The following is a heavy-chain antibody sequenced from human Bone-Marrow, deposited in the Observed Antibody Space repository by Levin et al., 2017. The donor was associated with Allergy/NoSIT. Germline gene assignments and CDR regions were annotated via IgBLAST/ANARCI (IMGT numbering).Heavy chain of an antibody. CDR2: ISYSGST. Sequence: NASETLSLTCTVSAGSINSFYWSWIRLPPGKGPEWIGYISYSGSTNYSPSLSSRVTISLDTSQTQFSLKLSSVTAADTAVYYCARSRDGGTDFDYWGQGTLVTVSS. CDR1: AGSINSFY. V-gene: IGHV4-59*01. CDR3: ARSRDGGTDFDY. D-gene: IGHD1-1*01. J-gene: IGHJ4*02.